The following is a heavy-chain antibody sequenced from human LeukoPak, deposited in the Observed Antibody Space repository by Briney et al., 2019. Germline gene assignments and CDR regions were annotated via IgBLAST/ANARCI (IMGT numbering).Heavy chain of an antibody. V-gene: IGHV1-69*05. CDR1: GCTFSSYA. J-gene: IGHJ5*02. Sequence: GASVQVSCKASGCTFSSYAISWVRQAPGQGLEWMGGIIPIFGTANYAQKFQGRVTITTDESTSTAYMELSSLRSEDTAVYYCARDLAYSSGVRAGWFDPWGQGTLVTVSS. CDR3: ARDLAYSSGVRAGWFDP. D-gene: IGHD6-19*01. CDR2: IIPIFGTA.